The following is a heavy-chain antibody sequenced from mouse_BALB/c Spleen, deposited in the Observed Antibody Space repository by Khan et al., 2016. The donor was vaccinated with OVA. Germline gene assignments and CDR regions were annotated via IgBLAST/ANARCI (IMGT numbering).Heavy chain of an antibody. V-gene: IGHV5-9-3*01. J-gene: IGHJ3*01. CDR1: GFTFSTYA. D-gene: IGHD1-1*01. CDR3: ASHNYGPFAF. CDR2: ISSVSTYT. Sequence: EVELVESGGGLVKPGGSLKLSCAASGFTFSTYAMSWVRQTPEKRLEWVATISSVSTYTYYPDSVKGRFTISRDNAKNTLYLQMSSLRSEDTAMYYCASHNYGPFAFWGRGPLVTVSA.